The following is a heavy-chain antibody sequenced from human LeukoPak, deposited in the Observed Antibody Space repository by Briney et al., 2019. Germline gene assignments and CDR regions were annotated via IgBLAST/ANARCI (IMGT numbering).Heavy chain of an antibody. CDR2: ISGSGGST. CDR1: GFTFSSYA. D-gene: IGHD3/OR15-3a*01. V-gene: IGHV3-23*01. CDR3: ARVWTKGFDY. J-gene: IGHJ4*02. Sequence: PGGSLRLSCAASGFTFSSYAMSWVRQAPGKGLEWVSAISGSGGSTYYADSVKGRFTISRDNAKNTLYLQMNSLRAEDTAVYYCARVWTKGFDYWGQGTLVTVSS.